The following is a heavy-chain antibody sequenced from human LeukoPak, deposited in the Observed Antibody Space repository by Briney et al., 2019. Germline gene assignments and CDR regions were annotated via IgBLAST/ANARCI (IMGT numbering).Heavy chain of an antibody. CDR1: GGSISSTSHY. D-gene: IGHD6-13*01. J-gene: IGHJ5*02. V-gene: IGHV4-39*01. CDR2: IYYSGST. CDR3: ARLVGGSSWFGP. Sequence: SETLSLTCNVSGGSISSTSHYWGRMRQPPGKGLEWIGSIYYSGSTHNNPSLKSRVTISVDTTKNQFSLRVSSVTAADTAVYYCARLVGGSSWFGPWGQGTLVTVFS.